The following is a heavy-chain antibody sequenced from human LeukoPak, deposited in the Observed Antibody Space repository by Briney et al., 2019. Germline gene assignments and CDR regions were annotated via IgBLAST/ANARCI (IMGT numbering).Heavy chain of an antibody. CDR2: IIPIFGTA. V-gene: IGHV1-69*01. CDR1: GRTFSSYA. CDR3: ARVYDSSGYYLYDY. J-gene: IGHJ4*02. D-gene: IGHD3-22*01. Sequence: PVSLSCTASGRTFSSYAISWVRQAPGQGLEWMGGIIPIFGTANYAQKFQGRVTITADESTSTAYMELSSLRSEDTAVYYCARVYDSSGYYLYDYGGQGTLVTVSA.